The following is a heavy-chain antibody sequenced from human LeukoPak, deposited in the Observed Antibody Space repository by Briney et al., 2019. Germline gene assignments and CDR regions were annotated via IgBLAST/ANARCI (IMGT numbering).Heavy chain of an antibody. J-gene: IGHJ4*02. V-gene: IGHV3-23*01. Sequence: GSLRLSCAASGFAFSNYAMNWVRQALGKGLEWVAAVSGSGADTYYAGSVKGRFTISRDNSKNTLHLQMNSLRAEDTAVYYCAKGYCSGGSCFVGDYYFDYWGQGTLVTVSS. D-gene: IGHD2-15*01. CDR2: VSGSGADT. CDR1: GFAFSNYA. CDR3: AKGYCSGGSCFVGDYYFDY.